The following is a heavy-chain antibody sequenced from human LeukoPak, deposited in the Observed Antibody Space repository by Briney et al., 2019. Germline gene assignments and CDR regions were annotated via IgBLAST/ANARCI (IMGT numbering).Heavy chain of an antibody. CDR1: GFTFSSYS. D-gene: IGHD6-6*01. CDR2: ISSSSSYI. Sequence: PGGSLRLSCAASGFTFSSYSMNWVRQAPGKGLEWVSSISSSSSYIYYADSVKGRFTISRDNAKNSLYLQMNSLRAEDTAVYYCASEYSSSSGSDYWGQGTLVTVSS. CDR3: ASEYSSSSGSDY. V-gene: IGHV3-21*01. J-gene: IGHJ4*02.